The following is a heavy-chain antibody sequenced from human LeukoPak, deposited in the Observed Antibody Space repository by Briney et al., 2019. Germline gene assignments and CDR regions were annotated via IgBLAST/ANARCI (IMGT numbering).Heavy chain of an antibody. CDR2: MNPNSGYS. J-gene: IGHJ1*01. Sequence: ASVKVSCKASGYTFTSYDINWVRQATGQGLEWMRWMNPNSGYSGYAQKFQGRVTVTWNTSISTAYMELSSLRSEDTAVYYCARGQGGHWGQGTLVTVSS. CDR3: ARGQGGH. D-gene: IGHD3-16*01. CDR1: GYTFTSYD. V-gene: IGHV1-8*03.